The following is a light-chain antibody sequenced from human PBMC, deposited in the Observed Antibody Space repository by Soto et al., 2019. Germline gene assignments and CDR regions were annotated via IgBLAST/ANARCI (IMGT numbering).Light chain of an antibody. CDR2: EGS. CDR1: GSDVGSFDL. J-gene: IGLJ3*02. V-gene: IGLV2-23*01. CDR3: SSYAGSLTWV. Sequence: QYALTQPASVSGSPEQSITISCTGPGSDVGSFDLVSWYQQHPGKAPKLIIFEGSKRPSGVSDRFSGSKSDNRASLTISGLQAEDEADYYCSSYAGSLTWVFGGGTQLTVL.